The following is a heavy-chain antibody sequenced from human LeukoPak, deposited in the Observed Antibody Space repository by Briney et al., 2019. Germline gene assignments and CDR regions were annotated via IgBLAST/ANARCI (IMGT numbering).Heavy chain of an antibody. J-gene: IGHJ4*02. Sequence: SETLSLTCAVYGGSFSGYYWSWIRQPPGKGLEWIGEINHSGSTNYNPSLKSRVTISVDTSKNQFSLKLSSVTAADTAVYYCSSLEVSSSWRYWGQGTLVTVSS. CDR3: SSLEVSSSWRY. V-gene: IGHV4-34*01. D-gene: IGHD6-13*01. CDR2: INHSGST. CDR1: GGSFSGYY.